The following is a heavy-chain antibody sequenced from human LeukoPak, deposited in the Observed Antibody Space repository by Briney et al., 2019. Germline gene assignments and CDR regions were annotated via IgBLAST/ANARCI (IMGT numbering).Heavy chain of an antibody. CDR2: IYYSGST. CDR3: ARLYSRGVIVIFDY. CDR1: GGSISSYY. D-gene: IGHD3-16*02. V-gene: IGHV4-59*01. J-gene: IGHJ4*02. Sequence: SETLSLTCTVSGGSISSYYWSWIRQSPGKGLEWIGYIYYSGSTNYNPSLKSRVTISVDTSKNQFSLKLSSVTAADTAVYYCARLYSRGVIVIFDYWGQGTLVTVSS.